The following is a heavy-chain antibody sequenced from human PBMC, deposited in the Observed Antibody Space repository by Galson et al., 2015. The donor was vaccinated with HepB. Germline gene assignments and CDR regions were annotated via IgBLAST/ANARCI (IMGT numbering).Heavy chain of an antibody. CDR1: GFTFSSYS. J-gene: IGHJ3*02. Sequence: SLRLSCAASGFTFSSYSMNWVRQAPGKGLEWVSYISSSSSTIYYADSVKGRFTISRDNAKNSLYLQMNSLRAEDTAVYYCARGSCSSTSCYLGGLNAFDIWGQGTMVTVSS. CDR3: ARGSCSSTSCYLGGLNAFDI. D-gene: IGHD2-2*01. CDR2: ISSSSSTI. V-gene: IGHV3-48*01.